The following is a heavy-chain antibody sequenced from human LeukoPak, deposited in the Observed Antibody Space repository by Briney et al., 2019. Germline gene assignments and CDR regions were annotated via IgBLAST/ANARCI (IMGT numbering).Heavy chain of an antibody. V-gene: IGHV1-18*01. J-gene: IGHJ3*02. CDR2: ISAYDGDT. CDR1: GYTFNGFG. Sequence: ASVKVSCKASGYTFNGFGISWVRQATGQGLEWMGWISAYDGDTKYEQSLQGRLTMTTETSTTTAYMELRSLRSDDTAVYYCARLARYHLLEASDIWGQGTMVTVSS. D-gene: IGHD2-2*01. CDR3: ARLARYHLLEASDI.